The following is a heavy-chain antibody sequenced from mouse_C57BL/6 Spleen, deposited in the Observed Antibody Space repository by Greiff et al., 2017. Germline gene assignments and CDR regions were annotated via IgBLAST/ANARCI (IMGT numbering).Heavy chain of an antibody. Sequence: QVQLKESGPGLVQPSQSLSITCTVSGFSLTSYGVHWVRQPPGKGLEWLGVIWSGGSTDYNAAFISRLSISKDNSKSQVFFKMNSLQADDTAIYYCAKTKLGGYAMDYWGQGTSVTVSS. J-gene: IGHJ4*01. V-gene: IGHV2-4*01. CDR2: IWSGGST. CDR1: GFSLTSYG. CDR3: AKTKLGGYAMDY.